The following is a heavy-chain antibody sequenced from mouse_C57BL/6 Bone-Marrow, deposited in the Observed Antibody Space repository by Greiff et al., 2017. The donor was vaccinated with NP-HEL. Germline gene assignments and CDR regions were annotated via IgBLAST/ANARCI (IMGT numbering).Heavy chain of an antibody. D-gene: IGHD2-3*01. CDR3: ARPYDGYYAMDY. J-gene: IGHJ4*01. V-gene: IGHV5-15*01. CDR1: GFTFSDYG. CDR2: ISNLAYSI. Sequence: EVKLMESGGGLVQPGGSLKLSCAASGFTFSDYGMAWVRQAPRKGPEWVAFISNLAYSIYYADTVTGRFTISRENAKNTLYLEMSSLRSEDTAMYYCARPYDGYYAMDYWGQGTSVTVSS.